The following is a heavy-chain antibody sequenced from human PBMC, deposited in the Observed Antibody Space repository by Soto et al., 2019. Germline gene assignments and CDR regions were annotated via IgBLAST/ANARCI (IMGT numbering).Heavy chain of an antibody. J-gene: IGHJ4*02. D-gene: IGHD3-22*01. Sequence: PGGSLRLSCEASGFSFSDHWMEWVRQAPGKGLEWVGRIKRKTESYITEYAASVEGRFTISRDNSKNTLYLQMNSLRAEDTAVYYCARDKRFRYDSSGIPYYFDYWGQGTLVTVSS. CDR2: IKRKTESYIT. CDR3: ARDKRFRYDSSGIPYYFDY. V-gene: IGHV3-72*01. CDR1: GFSFSDHW.